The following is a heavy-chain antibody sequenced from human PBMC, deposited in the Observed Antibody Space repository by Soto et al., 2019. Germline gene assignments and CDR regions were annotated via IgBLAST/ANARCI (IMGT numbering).Heavy chain of an antibody. CDR2: ISWNSGSI. CDR1: GFTFDDYA. V-gene: IGHV3-9*01. Sequence: EVQLVESGGGLVQPGRSLRLYCAASGFTFDDYAMHWVRQAPGKGLEWVSGISWNSGSIGYADSVKGRFTISRDNAKNSLYLLMNSLRAEDTALYYCAKDRGLVLSFYFDYWGQGTLVTVSS. J-gene: IGHJ4*02. CDR3: AKDRGLVLSFYFDY. D-gene: IGHD6-19*01.